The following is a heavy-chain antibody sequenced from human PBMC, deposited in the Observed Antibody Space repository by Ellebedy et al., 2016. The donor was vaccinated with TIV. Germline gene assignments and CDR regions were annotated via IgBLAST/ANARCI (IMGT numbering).Heavy chain of an antibody. D-gene: IGHD3-10*01. Sequence: AASVKVSCKASGGAFSKYALSWVRQAPGQGLEWMGGIIPIFGTAKYAQKFQGRVTITADEFTITAYMELSSLTSEDTAVYYCARGVGTQHYYQYGMDVWGQGTTVIVSS. CDR1: GGAFSKYA. V-gene: IGHV1-69*13. CDR2: IIPIFGTA. CDR3: ARGVGTQHYYQYGMDV. J-gene: IGHJ6*02.